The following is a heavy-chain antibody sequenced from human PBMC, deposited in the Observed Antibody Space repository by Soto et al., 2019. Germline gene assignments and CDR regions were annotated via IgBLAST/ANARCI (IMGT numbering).Heavy chain of an antibody. J-gene: IGHJ4*02. D-gene: IGHD5-18*01. CDR1: GFAFSRHA. CDR2: ISNSDDTT. V-gene: IGHV3-23*01. Sequence: EVQLFESGGGLVQPGGSLRLSCATSGFAFSRHAMSWVRQTPGRGLEWLSSISNSDDTTYYAASVKGRFTISRDMSKSTLFLQMSSLRAEDTAVYYRAKGYADSDSWGQGTQVTVSS. CDR3: AKGYADSDS.